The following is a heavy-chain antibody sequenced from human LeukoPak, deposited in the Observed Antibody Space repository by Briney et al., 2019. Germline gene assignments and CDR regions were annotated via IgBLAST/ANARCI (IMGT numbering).Heavy chain of an antibody. Sequence: PSQTLSLTCTVSGGSISSGDYYWSWIRQPPGKGLEWIGYIYYSGSTNYNPSLKSRVTISVDTSKNQFSLKLSSVTAADTAVYYCARSGWFGDNWFDPWGQGTLVTVSS. CDR3: ARSGWFGDNWFDP. V-gene: IGHV4-30-4*01. D-gene: IGHD6-19*01. CDR2: IYYSGST. CDR1: GGSISSGDYY. J-gene: IGHJ5*02.